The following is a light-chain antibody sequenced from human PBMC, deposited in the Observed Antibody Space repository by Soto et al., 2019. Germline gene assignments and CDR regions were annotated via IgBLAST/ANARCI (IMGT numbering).Light chain of an antibody. J-gene: IGLJ2*01. V-gene: IGLV1-44*01. CDR3: AAWDDSLNGLVV. CDR2: SNN. CDR1: SFNIGSNT. Sequence: QSVLTQPPSASGTPGQRVTISCSGSSFNIGSNTVNWYQQLPGTAPKLLIYSNNQRPSGVPDRFSGSQSGTSASLAISGLQSEDEDYYYCAAWDDSLNGLVVFCGGTKLTVL.